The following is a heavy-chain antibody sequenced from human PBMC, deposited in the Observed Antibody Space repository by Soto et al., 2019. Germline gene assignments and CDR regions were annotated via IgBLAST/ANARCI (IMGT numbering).Heavy chain of an antibody. V-gene: IGHV4-31*03. Sequence: SDTLSLTFTGSGGSISSGGYYWSCSRQQPGKGREWIGYIYYSVITYYSPSLKSRVTISVDTSKNQFSLKLSSVTAADTAVYYCARSVFTWGQGTLVTVSS. D-gene: IGHD3-10*02. J-gene: IGHJ5*02. CDR3: ARSVFT. CDR1: GGSISSGGYY. CDR2: IYYSVIT.